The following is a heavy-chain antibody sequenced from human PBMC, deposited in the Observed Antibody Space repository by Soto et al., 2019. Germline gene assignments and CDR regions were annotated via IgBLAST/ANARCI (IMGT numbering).Heavy chain of an antibody. J-gene: IGHJ4*02. Sequence: QITLKESGPTLVNPTQTLPLTCTFSGFSLSTSGVRVSWIRQPPGKALEWLALIYWDDDKRYSPSLKSRITITKDTSRNQGILTMINMTPVGTATYSCALRSSSRVIVGGFAYRGQGTLVTVST. CDR1: GFSLSTSGVR. D-gene: IGHD1-26*01. V-gene: IGHV2-5*02. CDR3: ALRSSSRVIVGGFAY. CDR2: IYWDDDK.